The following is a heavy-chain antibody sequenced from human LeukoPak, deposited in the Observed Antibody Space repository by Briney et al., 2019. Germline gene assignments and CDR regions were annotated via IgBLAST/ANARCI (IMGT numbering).Heavy chain of an antibody. Sequence: GASVKVSCKASGGTFSSYAISWVRQAPGQGLEWMGGIIPIFGTANYAQKFQGRVTITADKSTSTAYMELSSLRSEDTAVYYCARDGDPLLTTAYNWFDPWGQGTLVTVSS. J-gene: IGHJ5*02. CDR2: IIPIFGTA. V-gene: IGHV1-69*06. D-gene: IGHD3-22*01. CDR1: GGTFSSYA. CDR3: ARDGDPLLTTAYNWFDP.